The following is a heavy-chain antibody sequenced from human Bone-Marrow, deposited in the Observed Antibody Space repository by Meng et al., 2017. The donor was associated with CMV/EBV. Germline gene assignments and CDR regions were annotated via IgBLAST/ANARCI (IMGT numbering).Heavy chain of an antibody. Sequence: SVKVSCKASGGTFSSYAISWVRQAPGQGLEWMGGIIPIFGTANYAQKFQGRVTITTDESTRTAYMELSSLRSEDTAVYFCARYGISAAGMGGNYYYGMDVWGQGTTVTVSS. V-gene: IGHV1-69*05. CDR2: IIPIFGTA. J-gene: IGHJ6*02. CDR1: GGTFSSYA. CDR3: ARYGISAAGMGGNYYYGMDV. D-gene: IGHD6-13*01.